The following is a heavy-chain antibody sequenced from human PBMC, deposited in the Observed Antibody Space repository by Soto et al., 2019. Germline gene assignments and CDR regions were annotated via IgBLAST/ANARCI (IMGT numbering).Heavy chain of an antibody. CDR1: GFTVSSNY. D-gene: IGHD6-19*01. J-gene: IGHJ3*02. CDR3: ARVDSGTKTMKGIAVAPRLLAFDI. Sequence: EVQLVESGGGLVQPGGSLRLSCAASGFTVSSNYMSWVRQAPGKGLEWVSVIYSGGSTYYADSVKGRFTISRHNSKNTLYLQMNSLRAEDTAVYYCARVDSGTKTMKGIAVAPRLLAFDIWGQGTMVTVSS. CDR2: IYSGGST. V-gene: IGHV3-53*04.